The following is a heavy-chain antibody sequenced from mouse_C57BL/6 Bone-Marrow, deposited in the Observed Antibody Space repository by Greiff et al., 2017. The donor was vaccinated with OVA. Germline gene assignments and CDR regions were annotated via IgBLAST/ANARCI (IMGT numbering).Heavy chain of an antibody. CDR3: ARPFYDYDWFAC. CDR1: GFTFSSYG. CDR2: ISSGGSYT. V-gene: IGHV5-6*02. D-gene: IGHD2-4*01. J-gene: IGHJ3*01. Sequence: EVMLVESGGDLVKPGGSLKLSCAASGFTFSSYGMSWVRQTPDKRLEWVATISSGGSYTYYPDSVKGRFTISRDNAKNTLYLQMSSLKSEDTAMYYCARPFYDYDWFACWGQGTLVTVSA.